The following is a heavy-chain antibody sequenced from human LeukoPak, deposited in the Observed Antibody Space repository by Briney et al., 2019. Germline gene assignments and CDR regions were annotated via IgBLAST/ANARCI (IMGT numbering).Heavy chain of an antibody. Sequence: GGSLRLSCAASGFTFSSYEMNWVRQAPGKGLEWVSYISTSASTIYYADSVKGRFTSSRDNAKNSLYLQMNSLRAEDTAVYYCARRGTSRSSYYFDYWGQGTLVTVSS. CDR3: ARRGTSRSSYYFDY. CDR2: ISTSASTI. V-gene: IGHV3-48*03. J-gene: IGHJ4*02. CDR1: GFTFSSYE.